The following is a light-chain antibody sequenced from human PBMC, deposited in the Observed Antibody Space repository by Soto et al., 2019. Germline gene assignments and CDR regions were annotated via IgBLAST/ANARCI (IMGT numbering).Light chain of an antibody. Sequence: LAWYQQKPGKAPNLLIYDASSLEGGVPSRFSGSGSETEFTLTISSLQPDDFATYYCQQYISGWTFGQGTKVDIK. V-gene: IGKV1-5*01. J-gene: IGKJ1*01. CDR2: DAS. CDR3: QQYISGWT.